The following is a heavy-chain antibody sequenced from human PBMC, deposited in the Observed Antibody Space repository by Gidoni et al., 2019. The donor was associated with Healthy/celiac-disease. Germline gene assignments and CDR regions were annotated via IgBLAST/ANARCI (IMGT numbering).Heavy chain of an antibody. CDR2: IKSKTDGGTT. Sequence: EVQLVESGGGLVKPGGSLRLSCAASGFTFSNAWMSGVRQAPGKGLEWVGRIKSKTDGGTTDYAAPVKGRFTISRDDSKNTLYLQMNSLKTEDTAVYYCTTRYFDWLSDYYYYMDVWGKGTTVTVSS. CDR3: TTRYFDWLSDYYYYMDV. J-gene: IGHJ6*03. D-gene: IGHD3-9*01. CDR1: GFTFSNAW. V-gene: IGHV3-15*01.